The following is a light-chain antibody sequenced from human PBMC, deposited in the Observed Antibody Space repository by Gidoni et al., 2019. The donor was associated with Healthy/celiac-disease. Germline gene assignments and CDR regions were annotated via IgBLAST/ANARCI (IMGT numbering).Light chain of an antibody. CDR3: QSYDSSLSGCV. CDR2: GNN. Sequence: QSVLTQPPSVSGAPGQRVTISCTGSSSNIGACYDVHWYQQRPGTAPKLLIYGNNNRPSGVPDRFSGSKSGTSASLAITVLQAEDEADYYCQSYDSSLSGCVFGTGTKVTVL. CDR1: SSNIGACYD. V-gene: IGLV1-40*01. J-gene: IGLJ1*01.